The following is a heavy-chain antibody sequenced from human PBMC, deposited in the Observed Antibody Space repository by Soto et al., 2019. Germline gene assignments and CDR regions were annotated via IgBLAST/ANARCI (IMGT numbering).Heavy chain of an antibody. D-gene: IGHD3-3*01. CDR2: FSGSGGST. CDR3: ARDWTGDTCPCLDV. CDR1: GFTFSNYA. Sequence: EVQLLESGGGLVQPGGSLRLSCAAAGFTFSNYALTWVRQSPGKGLEWVSTFSGSGGSTYYADTVRGRFTISSDNSKNTLFLQMNSRRVEDTAIYYCARDWTGDTCPCLDVWAQGTTVSVSS. J-gene: IGHJ6*02. V-gene: IGHV3-23*01.